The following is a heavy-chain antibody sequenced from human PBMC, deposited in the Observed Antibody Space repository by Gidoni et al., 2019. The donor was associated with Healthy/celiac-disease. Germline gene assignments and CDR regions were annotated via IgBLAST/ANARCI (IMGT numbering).Heavy chain of an antibody. CDR1: GFTFSSYW. D-gene: IGHD2-2*01. V-gene: IGHV3-74*01. CDR3: ARDRIVVVPAAIDGHYYYYGMDV. CDR2: INRDGSST. J-gene: IGHJ6*02. Sequence: EVQLVESGGGLVQPGWSLRLSCAASGFTFSSYWMHWVRQAAGKGLVWVSRINRDGSSTSYAESVKGRFTIYRDNAKNTLYLQMNSLRAEDTAVYYCARDRIVVVPAAIDGHYYYYGMDVWGQGTTVTVSS.